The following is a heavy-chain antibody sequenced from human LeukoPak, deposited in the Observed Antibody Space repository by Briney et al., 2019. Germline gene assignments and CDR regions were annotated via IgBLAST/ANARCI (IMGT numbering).Heavy chain of an antibody. CDR1: GFTFSSYA. CDR3: ARGGLGAFDI. CDR2: ISCDGSNK. Sequence: GRSLRLSCAASGFTFSSYAMHWVRQAPGKGLEWVAVISCDGSNKYYADSVKGRFTISRDNSKNTLYLQMNSLRAEDTAVYYCARGGLGAFDIWGQGTMVTVSS. J-gene: IGHJ3*02. V-gene: IGHV3-30-3*01.